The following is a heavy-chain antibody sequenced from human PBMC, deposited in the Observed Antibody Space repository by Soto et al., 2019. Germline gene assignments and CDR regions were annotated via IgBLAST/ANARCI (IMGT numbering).Heavy chain of an antibody. Sequence: EVQLLESGGGLVQPGGSLRLSCAASGFTFSSYAMSWVRQAPGKGLEWVSAISGSGGSTYYADSVKGRFTISRDKSKNSLYLQMNSLRAEDTAVYYCAKPFSVVPPLDYLGQGTLVTVSS. CDR3: AKPFSVVPPLDY. CDR1: GFTFSSYA. D-gene: IGHD3-22*01. CDR2: ISGSGGST. V-gene: IGHV3-23*01. J-gene: IGHJ4*02.